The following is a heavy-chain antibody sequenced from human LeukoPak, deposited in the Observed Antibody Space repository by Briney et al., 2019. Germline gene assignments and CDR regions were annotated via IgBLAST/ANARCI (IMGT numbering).Heavy chain of an antibody. Sequence: PGGSLRLSCAASGFTLSDFNMNWVRQAPGKGLEWVSYISSSSTMSYADSVKGRFTISRDNARNSLYLQMNSLRAEDTAVYYCAKGGYYYDSSGYASRGYYFDYWGQGTLVTVSS. CDR2: ISSSSTM. CDR1: GFTLSDFN. V-gene: IGHV3-69-1*01. J-gene: IGHJ4*02. CDR3: AKGGYYYDSSGYASRGYYFDY. D-gene: IGHD3-22*01.